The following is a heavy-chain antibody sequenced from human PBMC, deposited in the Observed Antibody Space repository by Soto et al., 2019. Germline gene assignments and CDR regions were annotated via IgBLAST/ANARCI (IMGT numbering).Heavy chain of an antibody. D-gene: IGHD3-22*01. Sequence: ASVKVSCKASGYTLTSYGISWVRQAPGQGLEWMGWISAYNGNTNYAQKLQGRVTMTTDTSTSTAYMELRSLRSDDTAVYYCARDLRSRYYDSSGYYTSWGQGTTVTVSS. CDR3: ARDLRSRYYDSSGYYTS. J-gene: IGHJ6*02. CDR1: GYTLTSYG. V-gene: IGHV1-18*04. CDR2: ISAYNGNT.